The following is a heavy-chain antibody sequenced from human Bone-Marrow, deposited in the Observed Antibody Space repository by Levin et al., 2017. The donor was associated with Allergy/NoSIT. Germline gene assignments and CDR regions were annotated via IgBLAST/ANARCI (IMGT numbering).Heavy chain of an antibody. J-gene: IGHJ3*02. V-gene: IGHV3-15*01. CDR3: TTHEPFHDYGDYFRLGAFDI. D-gene: IGHD4-17*01. CDR2: IKSKTDGGTT. Sequence: GGSLRLSCAASGFTFSNAWMSWVRQAPGKGLEWVGRIKSKTDGGTTDYAAPVKGRFTISRDDSKNTLYLQMNSLKTEDTAVYYCTTHEPFHDYGDYFRLGAFDIWGQGTMVTVSS. CDR1: GFTFSNAW.